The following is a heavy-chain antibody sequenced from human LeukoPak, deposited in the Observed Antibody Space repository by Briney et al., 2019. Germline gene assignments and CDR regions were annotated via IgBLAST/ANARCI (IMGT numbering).Heavy chain of an antibody. D-gene: IGHD3-16*01. J-gene: IGHJ4*02. V-gene: IGHV3-7*05. CDR1: GFTFSSYW. Sequence: GGSLRLSCAASGFTFSSYWMSWVRQAPGKGLEWVAIIKEDGSEKHYVDSVKGRFTISRDNAKNSLYLEVNRLRAEDTAVYYCGRIAYGNYVWGQGALVTVSS. CDR3: GRIAYGNYV. CDR2: IKEDGSEK.